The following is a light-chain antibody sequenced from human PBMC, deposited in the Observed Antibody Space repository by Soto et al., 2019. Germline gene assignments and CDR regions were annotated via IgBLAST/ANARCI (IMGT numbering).Light chain of an antibody. Sequence: EIVLTQSPGTLSLSPWERATLSCRASQSVSSSYLAWYQQKPGQAPRLLIYGASSRATGIPDRFSGSGSGTDFTLTISRLEPEDFAVYYCQQYGSSPPNTFGQGTKVDI. CDR2: GAS. CDR3: QQYGSSPPNT. J-gene: IGKJ1*01. V-gene: IGKV3-20*01. CDR1: QSVSSSY.